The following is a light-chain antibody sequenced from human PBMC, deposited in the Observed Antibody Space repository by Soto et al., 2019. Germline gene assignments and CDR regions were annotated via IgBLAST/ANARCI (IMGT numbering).Light chain of an antibody. Sequence: QSALTQPRSVSGSPGQSVTISCTGTSRDVGSYNYVSWYQQHPGKAPKAIIREVTKWPSGVPDRFSGSKSGNTASLSISGLQAEDEADYYCCSYAGSYTWVFGTGTKLTVL. CDR2: EVT. CDR1: SRDVGSYNY. J-gene: IGLJ1*01. V-gene: IGLV2-11*01. CDR3: CSYAGSYTWV.